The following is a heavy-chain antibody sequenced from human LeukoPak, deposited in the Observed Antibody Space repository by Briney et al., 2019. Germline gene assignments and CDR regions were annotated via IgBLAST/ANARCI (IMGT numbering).Heavy chain of an antibody. V-gene: IGHV1-3*01. J-gene: IGHJ4*02. CDR2: INCGNGKT. CDR3: ARSIWYTRQYYFDY. D-gene: IGHD6-13*01. Sequence: ASVKVSCKASGYTFNNYAMQWVRQAPGQRLEWMGWINCGNGKTKYSEKFQGRVTITRDTSATTAYMDLSSLRSEDTAVYYCARSIWYTRQYYFDYWVQGTLVTVST. CDR1: GYTFNNYA.